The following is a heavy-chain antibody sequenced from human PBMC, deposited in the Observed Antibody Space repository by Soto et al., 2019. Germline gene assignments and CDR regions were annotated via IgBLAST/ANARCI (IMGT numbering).Heavy chain of an antibody. CDR1: GFTVSSNY. J-gene: IGHJ3*02. D-gene: IGHD2-21*01. CDR3: AGGLRVDAFDI. Sequence: EVQLVESGGGLVQPGGSLRLSCAASGFTVSSNYMSWVRQAPGKGLEWVSVIYSGGYTHYADSVKGRFTISRHNSKNTLSLQMNSLRSEDTAVYFCAGGLRVDAFDIWGQWTMVTVSS. V-gene: IGHV3-53*04. CDR2: IYSGGYT.